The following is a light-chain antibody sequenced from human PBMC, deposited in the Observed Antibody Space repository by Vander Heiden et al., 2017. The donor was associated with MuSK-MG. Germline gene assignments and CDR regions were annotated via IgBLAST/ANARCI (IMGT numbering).Light chain of an antibody. CDR3: QVWDSRGDHPSVV. CDR1: KIRDKR. J-gene: IGLJ2*01. V-gene: IGLV3-21*02. CDR2: ADS. Sequence: SYLLTQPPSVSVAPGQPARITCGGNKIRDKRVHWYQQKPGQAPVLIVHADSDRPAWIPERLSGSNSGKTATLTISRVEAGDEADDYCQVWDSRGDHPSVVFGGGTKLTVL.